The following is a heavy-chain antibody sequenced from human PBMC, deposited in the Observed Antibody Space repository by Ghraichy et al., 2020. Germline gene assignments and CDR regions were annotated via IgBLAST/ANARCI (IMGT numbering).Heavy chain of an antibody. D-gene: IGHD3/OR15-3a*01. CDR3: ARRTRSWYFDL. CDR2: IYYTGST. J-gene: IGHJ2*01. CDR1: GGSISTYY. V-gene: IGHV4-59*01. Sequence: SETLSLTCAVSGGSISTYYWSWIRQPPGKGLEWIGYIYYTGSTNYNPSLKSRVTISVDTSMNQFSLRLSSMTAADTAVYYCARRTRSWYFDLWGRGTLVTVSS.